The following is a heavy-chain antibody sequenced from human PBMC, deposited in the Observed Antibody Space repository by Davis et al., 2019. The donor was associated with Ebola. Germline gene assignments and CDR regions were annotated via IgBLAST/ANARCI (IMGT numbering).Heavy chain of an antibody. J-gene: IGHJ6*04. D-gene: IGHD5-18*01. CDR2: INHSGST. CDR1: GGSFSGYY. V-gene: IGHV4-34*01. Sequence: SETLSLTCAVYGGSFSGYYWSWIRQPPGKGLEWIGEINHSGSTNYNPSLKSRVTISVDTSKNQFSLKLSSVTAADTAVYYCAGGRQLWLRGMDVWGKGTTVTVSS. CDR3: AGGRQLWLRGMDV.